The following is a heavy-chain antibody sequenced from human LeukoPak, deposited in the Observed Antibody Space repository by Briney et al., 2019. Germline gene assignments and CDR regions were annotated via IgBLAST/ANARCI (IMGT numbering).Heavy chain of an antibody. V-gene: IGHV3-7*01. J-gene: IGHJ4*02. D-gene: IGHD6-25*01. Sequence: GGALRLSCAGSGFTFSSYWMSWGRPAPGEGVEWVANIKQDGSEKYYVDSVKGRFTISRDNAKNSLYLQMNSLRAEDTAVYYCARILAALDYWGQGTLVTVSS. CDR1: GFTFSSYW. CDR3: ARILAALDY. CDR2: IKQDGSEK.